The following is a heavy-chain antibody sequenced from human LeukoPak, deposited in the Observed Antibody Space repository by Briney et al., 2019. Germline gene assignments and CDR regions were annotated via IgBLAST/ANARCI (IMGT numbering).Heavy chain of an antibody. V-gene: IGHV3-7*01. CDR3: ATYSGPDKLDAFDI. CDR2: IKKDGSEI. D-gene: IGHD5-12*01. J-gene: IGHJ3*02. Sequence: PGGSLRLSCAASGITFSSYWMSWVRQAPGKGLEWVANIKKDGSEIFYVDSVKGRFTISRDNAKTSLYLQMNSLRAEDTAVYYCATYSGPDKLDAFDIWGQGTMVTVSS. CDR1: GITFSSYW.